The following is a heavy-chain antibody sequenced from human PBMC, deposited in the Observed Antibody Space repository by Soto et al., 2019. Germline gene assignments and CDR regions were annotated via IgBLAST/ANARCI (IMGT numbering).Heavy chain of an antibody. CDR2: MNPNTGNT. CDR3: ARGSNHCSGGSCYSDWFDP. V-gene: IGHV1-8*01. J-gene: IGHJ5*02. Sequence: QVQLVQSGAEVKKPGASVRVSCKASGYTFTSSDVYWVRQATGQGLELMGWMNPNTGNTGYAQKFQGRVTMTRNTSISTAYMELSSLRSEDTALYYCARGSNHCSGGSCYSDWFDPWGQGTPVTVSS. CDR1: GYTFTSSD. D-gene: IGHD2-15*01.